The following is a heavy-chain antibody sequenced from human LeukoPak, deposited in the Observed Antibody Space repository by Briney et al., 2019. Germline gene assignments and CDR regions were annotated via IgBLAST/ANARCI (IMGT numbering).Heavy chain of an antibody. V-gene: IGHV3-74*01. CDR3: AREGGGSYYYYGMDV. CDR1: GFTFSSYW. CDR2: INSDGSST. D-gene: IGHD5-24*01. J-gene: IGHJ6*02. Sequence: GGSQRLSCAASGFTFSSYWMHWVRQAPGKGLVWVSRINSDGSSTSYADSVKGRFTISRDNAKNTLYLQMNSLRAEDTAVYYCAREGGGSYYYYGMDVWGQGTTVTVSS.